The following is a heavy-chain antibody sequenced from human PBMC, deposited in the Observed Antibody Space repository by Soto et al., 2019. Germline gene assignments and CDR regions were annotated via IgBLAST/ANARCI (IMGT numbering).Heavy chain of an antibody. D-gene: IGHD1-26*01. CDR1: GDSISTYY. CDR2: IYDSGSP. V-gene: IGHV4-59*01. Sequence: SETLSLTCTVSGDSISTYYWSWIRQPPGKGLQWIGYIYDSGSPYYNPSLRSRVIISADTSKNQISLKLTSATAADTAVYYCARGVGSSPPRYWGRGTLVTVSS. J-gene: IGHJ4*02. CDR3: ARGVGSSPPRY.